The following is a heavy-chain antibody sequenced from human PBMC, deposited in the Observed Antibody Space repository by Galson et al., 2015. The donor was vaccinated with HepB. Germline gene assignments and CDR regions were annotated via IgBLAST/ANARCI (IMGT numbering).Heavy chain of an antibody. CDR3: AREIPHDAFDV. V-gene: IGHV4-30-4*07. CDR2: VYYIGTT. CDR1: GDSINSGAYS. J-gene: IGHJ3*01. Sequence: TLSLTCAVSGDSINSGAYSWSWIRQPPGKGLEWIGYVYYIGTTYYNPSLKSRLSISVDMSKNQFSLKLSSVTAADTAVYYCAREIPHDAFDVWGQGTMVTVSS.